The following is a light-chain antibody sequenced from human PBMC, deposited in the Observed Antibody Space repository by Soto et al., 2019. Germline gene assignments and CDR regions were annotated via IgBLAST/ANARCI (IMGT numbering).Light chain of an antibody. CDR3: GTWDSSLSAVV. CDR1: SSDVGGYNY. V-gene: IGLV2-8*01. Sequence: QSALTQPPSASGSPGQSVTISCTGTSSDVGGYNYVSWYQQHPGKAPKLMIYDVSKRPSGVPDRFSGSKSGNTASLTVSGLQAEDEADYYCGTWDSSLSAVVFGGGTKLTVL. CDR2: DVS. J-gene: IGLJ2*01.